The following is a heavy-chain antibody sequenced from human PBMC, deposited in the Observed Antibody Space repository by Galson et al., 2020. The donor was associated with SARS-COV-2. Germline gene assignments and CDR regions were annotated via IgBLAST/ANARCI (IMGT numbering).Heavy chain of an antibody. Sequence: TYYRSKWYSDYAVSVKSRISINADASRNQFSLQLKSVIPEDTAVYYCARSPGVTVARTMDVWGQGTTVTVSS. V-gene: IGHV6-1*01. J-gene: IGHJ6*02. CDR3: ARSPGVTVARTMDV. D-gene: IGHD6-19*01. CDR2: TYYRSKWYS.